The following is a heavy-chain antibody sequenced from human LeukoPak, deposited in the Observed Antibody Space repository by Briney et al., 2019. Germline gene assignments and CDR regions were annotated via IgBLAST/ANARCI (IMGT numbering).Heavy chain of an antibody. D-gene: IGHD2-2*01. V-gene: IGHV4-61*09. CDR3: ARLPPAANGGSFDY. CDR2: IDTSETT. CDR1: GGSISSGTYS. Sequence: SETLSLTCAVSGGSISSGTYSWSWIRQPAGKGLEWIAYIDTSETTNYNPSLKSRVAISVDTSKNHFSLKLSSVTAADTAVYYCARLPPAANGGSFDYWGQGTLVTVSS. J-gene: IGHJ4*02.